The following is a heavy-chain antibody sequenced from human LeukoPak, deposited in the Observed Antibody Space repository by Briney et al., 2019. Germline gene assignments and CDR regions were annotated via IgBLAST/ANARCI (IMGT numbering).Heavy chain of an antibody. V-gene: IGHV4-34*01. CDR3: ARVRSTRRILTNYGMDV. CDR2: INHSGST. Sequence: PSETLSLTCAVYGGSFSGYYWSWIRQPPGKGLEWIGEINHSGSTNYNPSLKSRVTISVDTSKNQFSLKLSSVTAADTAVYYCARVRSTRRILTNYGMDVWGQGTTVTVSS. J-gene: IGHJ6*02. D-gene: IGHD3-9*01. CDR1: GGSFSGYY.